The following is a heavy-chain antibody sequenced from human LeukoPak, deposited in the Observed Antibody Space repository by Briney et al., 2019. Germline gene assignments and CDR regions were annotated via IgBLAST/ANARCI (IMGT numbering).Heavy chain of an antibody. CDR1: GYTFSDYF. J-gene: IGHJ1*01. CDR2: INPYSGYT. D-gene: IGHD4-17*01. CDR3: AKDHITTVTPGDC. Sequence: ASVKISCKASGYTFSDYFIHWVRQAPGQGLEWMGRINPYSGYTNYAQKFHGRVTMTRDSSVRTAYMEVSSLTSDDTAIYYCAKDHITTVTPGDCWGQGTLLTVSS. V-gene: IGHV1-2*06.